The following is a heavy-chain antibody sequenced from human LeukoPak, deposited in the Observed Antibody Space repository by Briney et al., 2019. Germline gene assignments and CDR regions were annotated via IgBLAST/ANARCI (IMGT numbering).Heavy chain of an antibody. CDR1: GFTFSSYA. CDR2: ISGSGGSS. Sequence: PGGSLRLSCAASGFTFSSYAMSWVRQAPGKGLEWVSAISGSGGSSYYADSVKGRFTISRDNSKNTLYLQMNSLRAEDTAVYYCATAPWQWLANAFDIWGQGTMVTVSS. CDR3: ATAPWQWLANAFDI. V-gene: IGHV3-23*01. D-gene: IGHD6-19*01. J-gene: IGHJ3*02.